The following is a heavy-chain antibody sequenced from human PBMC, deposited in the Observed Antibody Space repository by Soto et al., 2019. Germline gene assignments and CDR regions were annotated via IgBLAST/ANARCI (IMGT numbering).Heavy chain of an antibody. CDR3: ASSESGSVKNSIVVVTAIRSGAFDI. Sequence: AAVKASCKASGGTYSSYAISWLRQAPDQGLEWMGGIIPIFGTANYAQKFQGRVTITADESTSTAYMELSSLRSEDTAVYYCASSESGSVKNSIVVVTAIRSGAFDIWGQGTMVTVSS. CDR1: GGTYSSYA. J-gene: IGHJ3*02. CDR2: IIPIFGTA. D-gene: IGHD2-21*02. V-gene: IGHV1-69*13.